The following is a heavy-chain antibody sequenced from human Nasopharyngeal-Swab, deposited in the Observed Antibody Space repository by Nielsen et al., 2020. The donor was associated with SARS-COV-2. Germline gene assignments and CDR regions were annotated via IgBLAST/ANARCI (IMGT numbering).Heavy chain of an antibody. CDR2: ISYDGNYK. J-gene: IGHJ4*02. CDR1: RFTFSSSG. D-gene: IGHD6-13*01. CDR3: AKLSIAAAGHFDY. Sequence: GESLKISCVASRFTFSSSGMHWVRQAPGKGLEWVAIISYDGNYKYYSDSVKGRFTISRDNSKNTMYLQMNSLRAEDTAVYYCAKLSIAAAGHFDYWGQGTLVTVSS. V-gene: IGHV3-30*18.